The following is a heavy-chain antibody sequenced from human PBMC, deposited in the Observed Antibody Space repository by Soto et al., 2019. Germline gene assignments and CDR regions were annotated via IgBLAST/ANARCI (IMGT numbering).Heavy chain of an antibody. J-gene: IGHJ1*01. Sequence: SVKVSCKASGGTFSSFGISWVRQAPGQGLEWMGGIIPVFGRPNYAQRFRGRLTITADESTNTCYMELIDLESEDTGVYYCAREGSGYNFWGQGTQVTV. CDR3: AREGSGYNF. V-gene: IGHV1-69*13. CDR2: IIPVFGRP. D-gene: IGHD5-12*01. CDR1: GGTFSSFG.